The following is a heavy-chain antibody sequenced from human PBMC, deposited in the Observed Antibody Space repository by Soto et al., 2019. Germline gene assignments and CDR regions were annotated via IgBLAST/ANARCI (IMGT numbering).Heavy chain of an antibody. CDR2: IKSKKDGGAR. J-gene: IGHJ4*02. CDR1: GFMFSSAW. CDR3: VEGWNDF. D-gene: IGHD1-1*01. V-gene: IGHV3-15*01. Sequence: EVQVVESGGDLVEPGGSLRLSCETSGFMFSSAWMSWVRQAPGKGLEWGARIKSKKDGGARDYAAPVNGRFSISRDDSKSTVYLQMNSLRAEDTALYYCVEGWNDFWGQGTLVTVSS.